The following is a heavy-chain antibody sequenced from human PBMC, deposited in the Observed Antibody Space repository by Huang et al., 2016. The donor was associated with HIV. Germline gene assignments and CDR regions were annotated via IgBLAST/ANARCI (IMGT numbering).Heavy chain of an antibody. J-gene: IGHJ4*02. CDR3: ARDLFIVGATKGDY. CDR2: SSNSGMTI. Sequence: EVQLVEYGGGLVQPGGSLRLSCAASGLTFSRYRWNWVCQAPGKGMEWCSYSSNSGMTIYYTDSVKGRFTISRDNAKNSLYLQMNSLRAEDTAVYYCARDLFIVGATKGDYWGQGTLVTVSS. V-gene: IGHV3-48*01. CDR1: GLTFSRYR. D-gene: IGHD1-26*01.